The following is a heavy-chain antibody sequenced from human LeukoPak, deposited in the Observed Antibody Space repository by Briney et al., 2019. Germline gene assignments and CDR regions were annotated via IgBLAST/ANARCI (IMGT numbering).Heavy chain of an antibody. V-gene: IGHV4-4*07. J-gene: IGHJ4*02. Sequence: SETLSLTCTFSGGSITSYYWSWIRQPAGKGLQWIGRIYTSGSTYYNPSLKSRVTISVDTSKNQFSLKLSSVTAADTAVYYCAREREGPYGYLDYWGQGTLVTVSS. CDR1: GGSITSYY. CDR2: IYTSGST. D-gene: IGHD4-17*01. CDR3: AREREGPYGYLDY.